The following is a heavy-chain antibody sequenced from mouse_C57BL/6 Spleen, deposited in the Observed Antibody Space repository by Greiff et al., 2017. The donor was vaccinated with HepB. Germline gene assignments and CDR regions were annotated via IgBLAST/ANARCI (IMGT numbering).Heavy chain of an antibody. CDR3: ARGGLRSPYAMDY. D-gene: IGHD2-4*01. J-gene: IGHJ4*01. CDR1: GFSLTSYG. V-gene: IGHV2-2*01. CDR2: IWSGGST. Sequence: VKLMESGPGLVQPSQSLSITCTVSGFSLTSYGVHWVRQSPGKGLEWLGVIWSGGSTDYNAAFISRLSISKDNSKSQVFFKMNSLQADDTAIYYCARGGLRSPYAMDYWGQGTSVTVSS.